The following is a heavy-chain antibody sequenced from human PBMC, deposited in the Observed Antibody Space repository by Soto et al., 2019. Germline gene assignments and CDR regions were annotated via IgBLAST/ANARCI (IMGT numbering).Heavy chain of an antibody. D-gene: IGHD3-22*01. J-gene: IGHJ1*01. CDR2: ISHDESIK. V-gene: IGHV3-30*04. Sequence: QVQLVESGGGVVQPGRSLRLSCAASGFSLSDRVMHWVRQAPGKGLEWVAVISHDESIKDYTDSVKGRFTISKDIAKNTLYLQMNSLRGEDTAVYYCAREDESSGYAGTFHHWGQCTLVIVAS. CDR1: GFSLSDRV. CDR3: AREDESSGYAGTFHH.